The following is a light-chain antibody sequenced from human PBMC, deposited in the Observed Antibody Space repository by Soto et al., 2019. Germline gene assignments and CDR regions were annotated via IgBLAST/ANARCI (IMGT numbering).Light chain of an antibody. CDR2: DAY. V-gene: IGKV3-11*01. CDR3: QQRHMWPIT. J-gene: IGKJ5*01. CDR1: KSFRGL. Sequence: EVVLTQSPVTLSLSPGERATLSCRASKSFRGLLAWYQQKPGQAPRLLIYDAYNRATGIPPRISGSGSGTDFTLTISSLEPEDSAVYYCQQRHMWPITFGQGTRLEIK.